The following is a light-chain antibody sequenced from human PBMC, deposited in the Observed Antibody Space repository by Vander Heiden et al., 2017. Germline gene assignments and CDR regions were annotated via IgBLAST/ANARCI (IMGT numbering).Light chain of an antibody. J-gene: IGLJ3*02. Sequence: SYELTHPPSASVSPVHTGSITCSGDKLGDKYACRCRLRPGQTPVLVSNQDSKLPSGIPERFAGSNSGNTATLTLSGTQAMDEADYYCQAWDSSTVFGGGTKLTVL. CDR1: KLGDKY. CDR2: QDS. V-gene: IGLV3-1*01. CDR3: QAWDSSTV.